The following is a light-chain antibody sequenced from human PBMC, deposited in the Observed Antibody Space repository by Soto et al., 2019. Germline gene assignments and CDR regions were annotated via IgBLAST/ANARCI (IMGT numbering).Light chain of an antibody. CDR2: EVS. CDR3: SSYTSSSTYVV. CDR1: SGDVGGYNY. Sequence: QSVLTQPASVSGSPGQSITISCTGTSGDVGGYNYVSWYQQHPGKAPKLMIYEVSNRPSGVSNRFSGSKSGNTASLTISGLQAEDEADYYCSSYTSSSTYVVFGGGTKLTVL. V-gene: IGLV2-14*01. J-gene: IGLJ2*01.